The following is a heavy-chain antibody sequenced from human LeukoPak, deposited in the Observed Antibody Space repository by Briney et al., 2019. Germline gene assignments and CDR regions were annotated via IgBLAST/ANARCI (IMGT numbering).Heavy chain of an antibody. D-gene: IGHD5-12*01. CDR2: FDPEDGET. CDR1: GYTLTELS. CDR3: ARDSRYSHSAGAFDI. V-gene: IGHV1-24*01. J-gene: IGHJ3*02. Sequence: ASVKVSCKVSGYTLTELSMHWVRQAPGKGLEWMGGFDPEDGETTYAQKFQGRVTMTEDTSIDTAFMELSSLRSEDTAVYYCARDSRYSHSAGAFDIWGQGTKVTVSS.